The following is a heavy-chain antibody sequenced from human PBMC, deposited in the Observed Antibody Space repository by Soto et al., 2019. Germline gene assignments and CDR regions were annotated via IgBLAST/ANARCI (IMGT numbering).Heavy chain of an antibody. Sequence: LSLTCTVSGGSISGSSYYWGWIRQPPGQGLEWIGSIYYSGSTYYNPSLKSRVTISVDTSKNQFSLKLSSVTAADTAVYYCARHKGGPTVTTPGGGYYYGMDVWGQGTTVTVSS. J-gene: IGHJ6*02. CDR1: GGSISGSSYY. CDR3: ARHKGGPTVTTPGGGYYYGMDV. CDR2: IYYSGST. V-gene: IGHV4-39*01. D-gene: IGHD4-17*01.